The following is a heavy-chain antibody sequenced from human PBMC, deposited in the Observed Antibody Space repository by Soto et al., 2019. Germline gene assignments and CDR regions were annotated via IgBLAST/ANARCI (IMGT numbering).Heavy chain of an antibody. J-gene: IGHJ4*02. CDR3: ARVATIFKYYFDY. CDR2: ISSNGGST. D-gene: IGHD3-3*01. Sequence: GGSLRLSCAASGFTFSNYALHWVRQAPGKGLEFVSGISSNGGSTHYANSVKGRFTISRDNSKNTLYLQMGSLRAEDMAVYYCARVATIFKYYFDYWGQGALVTVSS. CDR1: GFTFSNYA. V-gene: IGHV3-64*01.